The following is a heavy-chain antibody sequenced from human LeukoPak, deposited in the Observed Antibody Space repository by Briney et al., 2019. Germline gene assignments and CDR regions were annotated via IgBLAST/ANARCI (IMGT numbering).Heavy chain of an antibody. CDR2: INPDGSEK. CDR1: GFTFSNTW. CDR3: ARWGVFYNIDY. J-gene: IGHJ4*02. D-gene: IGHD2-8*01. V-gene: IGHV3-7*01. Sequence: PGGSLRLSCAASGFTFSNTWMAWVRQAPGKGPEWVASINPDGSEKYYVDSVKGRFTISRDNAKASQYLQMDSLRAEDTAVYSCARWGVFYNIDYWGQGTLVTVPS.